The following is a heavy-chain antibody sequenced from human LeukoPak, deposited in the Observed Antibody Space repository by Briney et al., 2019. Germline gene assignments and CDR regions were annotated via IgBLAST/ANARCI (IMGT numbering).Heavy chain of an antibody. D-gene: IGHD6-13*01. Sequence: PGGSLRLSCAASGFTFSSYAMSWVRQAPGKGLEWVSAISGSGGSTYYADSLKGRFSISRENSKNTLYLQMNSLRAEDTAVYYCAKLIAAAGTFDYWGQGTLVTVSS. J-gene: IGHJ4*02. V-gene: IGHV3-23*01. CDR3: AKLIAAAGTFDY. CDR2: ISGSGGST. CDR1: GFTFSSYA.